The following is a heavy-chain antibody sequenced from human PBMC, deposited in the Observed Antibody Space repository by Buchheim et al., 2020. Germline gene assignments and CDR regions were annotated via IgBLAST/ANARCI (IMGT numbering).Heavy chain of an antibody. J-gene: IGHJ4*02. CDR1: GFTFSDYY. Sequence: VQLVESGGGLVKPGGSLRLSCAGSGFTFSDYYMSWIRQAPGKGLEWVANIKQDGSEKYYVDSVKGRFTISRDNAKNSLYLQMNSLRAEDTAVYYCASCSYSSGWYVDYWGQGTL. D-gene: IGHD6-19*01. CDR2: IKQDGSEK. CDR3: ASCSYSSGWYVDY. V-gene: IGHV3-7*01.